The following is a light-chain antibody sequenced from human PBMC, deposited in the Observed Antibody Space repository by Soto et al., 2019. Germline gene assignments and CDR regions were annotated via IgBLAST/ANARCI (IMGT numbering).Light chain of an antibody. J-gene: IGKJ2*01. V-gene: IGKV3-15*01. Sequence: EIVMTQSPATLSVSPGERATLSCRASQSVSSNLAWYQHKPGQAPRLLIYGASTRATGIPARFSGSGSGTEFTLTISSLQSEDFAVYYCQQYNNLPSYTFGQGTKLEIK. CDR2: GAS. CDR1: QSVSSN. CDR3: QQYNNLPSYT.